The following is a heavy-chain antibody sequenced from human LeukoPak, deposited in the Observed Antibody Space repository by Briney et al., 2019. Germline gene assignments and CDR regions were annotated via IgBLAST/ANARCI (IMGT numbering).Heavy chain of an antibody. D-gene: IGHD1-26*01. J-gene: IGHJ3*02. CDR3: ARDGSLDI. V-gene: IGHV1-2*02. CDR1: GYSFTDYY. CDR2: INPNSGGT. Sequence: GASVKVSCKASGYSFTDYYMHWVRQAPGQGLEWMGWINPNSGGTNYAQKFQGRVTMTRGTSISTTYMELSRLKSDDTAVYFCARDGSLDIWGQGTMVTVSS.